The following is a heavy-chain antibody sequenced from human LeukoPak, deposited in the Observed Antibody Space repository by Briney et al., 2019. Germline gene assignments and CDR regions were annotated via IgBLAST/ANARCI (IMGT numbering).Heavy chain of an antibody. V-gene: IGHV4-30-4*01. Sequence: PSQTLSLTCTVYGGSISSGDYYWSWIRQPPGKGLEWIGYIYYTGNTYYNPSLKSRVNILEDTSKNQFSLKLSSVTAADTAVYNCASRYYYDGSGSPFDYWGQGTLVTVSS. J-gene: IGHJ4*02. CDR1: GGSISSGDYY. D-gene: IGHD3-22*01. CDR3: ASRYYYDGSGSPFDY. CDR2: IYYTGNT.